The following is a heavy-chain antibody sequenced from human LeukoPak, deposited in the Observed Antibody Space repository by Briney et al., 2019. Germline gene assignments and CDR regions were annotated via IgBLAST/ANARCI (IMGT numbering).Heavy chain of an antibody. Sequence: HPGGSLRLSCAASGFTFSSYAMHWVRQAPGKGLEWLAFIRYDGSNKNYADSVKGRFTISRDNTKNSLYLQMNSLRAEDTAVYYCAKDGGSDPDSFDIWGQGTMVTVSS. CDR1: GFTFSSYA. CDR2: IRYDGSNK. CDR3: AKDGGSDPDSFDI. D-gene: IGHD2-15*01. V-gene: IGHV3-30*02. J-gene: IGHJ3*02.